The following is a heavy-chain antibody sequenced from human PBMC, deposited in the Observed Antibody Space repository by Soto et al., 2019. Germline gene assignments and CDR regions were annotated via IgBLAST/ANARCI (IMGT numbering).Heavy chain of an antibody. V-gene: IGHV4-34*01. Sequence: SETLSLTCAVYGGSFSGYYWSWIRQPPGKGLEWIGEINHSGSTNYNPSLKSRVTISVDTSKNQFSLKLSSVTAADTAVYYCARGPRSVVVVAATPRANWFDPWGQGTLVTVSS. CDR3: ARGPRSVVVVAATPRANWFDP. CDR1: GGSFSGYY. CDR2: INHSGST. D-gene: IGHD2-15*01. J-gene: IGHJ5*02.